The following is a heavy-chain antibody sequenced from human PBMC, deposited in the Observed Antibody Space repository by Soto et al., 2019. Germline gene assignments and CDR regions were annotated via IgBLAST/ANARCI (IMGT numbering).Heavy chain of an antibody. J-gene: IGHJ6*02. CDR2: IYYSGST. V-gene: IGHV4-59*08. CDR3: ARLGYYYDSSGGPDGMDV. D-gene: IGHD3-22*01. CDR1: GGSISSYY. Sequence: SETLSLTCTVSGGSISSYYWSWIRQPPGKGLEWIGYIYYSGSTSYNPSLKSRVTISVDTSKNQFSLKLSSVTAADTAVYYCARLGYYYDSSGGPDGMDVWGQGTTVTVSS.